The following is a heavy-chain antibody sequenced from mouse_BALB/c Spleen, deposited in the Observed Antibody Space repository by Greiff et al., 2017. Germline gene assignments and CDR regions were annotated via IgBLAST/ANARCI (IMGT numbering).Heavy chain of an antibody. CDR1: GYAFSSYW. V-gene: IGHV1-80*01. Sequence: VQLVESGAELVRPGSSVKISCKASGYAFSSYWMNWVKQRPGQGLEWIGQIYPGDGDTNYNGKFKGKATLTADKSSSTAYMQLSSLTSEDSAVYFCAREEYSFAYWGQGTLVTVSA. D-gene: IGHD5-1*01. J-gene: IGHJ3*01. CDR3: AREEYSFAY. CDR2: IYPGDGDT.